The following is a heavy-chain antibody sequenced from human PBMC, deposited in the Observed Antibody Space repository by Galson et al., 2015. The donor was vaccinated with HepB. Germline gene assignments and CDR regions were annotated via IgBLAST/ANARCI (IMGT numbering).Heavy chain of an antibody. J-gene: IGHJ4*02. CDR2: IWYDGSNK. CDR1: GFTFSSYG. CDR3: ARGGLTVGATTYYFDY. V-gene: IGHV3-33*01. D-gene: IGHD1-26*01. Sequence: SLRLSCAASGFTFSSYGMHWVRQAPGKGLEWVAVIWYDGSNKYYADSVKGRFTISRDNSKNTLYLQMNSLRAEDTAVYYCARGGLTVGATTYYFDYWGQGTLVTVSS.